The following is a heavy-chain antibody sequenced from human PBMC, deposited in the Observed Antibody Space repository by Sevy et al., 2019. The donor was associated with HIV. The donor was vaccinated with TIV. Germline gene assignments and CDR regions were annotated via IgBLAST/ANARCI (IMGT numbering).Heavy chain of an antibody. Sequence: GGYLRLSCAASGFTFSDYAIHWVRQAPGKGLEWLAVISYHGRNQFYADSVRGRFTVSRDDSKNTVYLQMNSLRPDDTAVYYCARKQFVLPFDYWGQGTLVTVSS. V-gene: IGHV3-30*04. CDR3: ARKQFVLPFDY. J-gene: IGHJ4*02. CDR1: GFTFSDYA. D-gene: IGHD6-6*01. CDR2: ISYHGRNQ.